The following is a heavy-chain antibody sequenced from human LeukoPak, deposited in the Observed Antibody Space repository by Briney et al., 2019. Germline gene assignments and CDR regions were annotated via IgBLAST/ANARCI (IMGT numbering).Heavy chain of an antibody. D-gene: IGHD3-10*01. CDR3: ATPSEGSGSQFDY. CDR2: IHYSGST. CDR1: GGSISSGGYY. V-gene: IGHV4-31*03. Sequence: SQTLSLTCTVSGGSISSGGYYWSWIRQHPGKGLEWIGYIHYSGSTYYNPSLKSRVTISVDTSKNQFSLKLSSVTAADTAVYYCATPSEGSGSQFDYWGQGTLVTVSS. J-gene: IGHJ4*02.